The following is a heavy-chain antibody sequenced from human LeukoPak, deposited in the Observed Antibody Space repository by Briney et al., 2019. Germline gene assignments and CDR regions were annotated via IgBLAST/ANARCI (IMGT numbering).Heavy chain of an antibody. CDR1: GDSVSSNSAA. CDR3: ARDRGDGYNSYYYYGMDV. Sequence: SQTLSLTCAISGDSVSSNSAAWNWIRQSPSRGLEWLGRTYYRSKWYNDYAVSVKSRITINPDTSKNQFSLQLNSVTPEDTAVYYCARDRGDGYNSYYYYGMDVWGQGTTVTVSS. CDR2: TYYRSKWYN. J-gene: IGHJ6*02. V-gene: IGHV6-1*01. D-gene: IGHD5-24*01.